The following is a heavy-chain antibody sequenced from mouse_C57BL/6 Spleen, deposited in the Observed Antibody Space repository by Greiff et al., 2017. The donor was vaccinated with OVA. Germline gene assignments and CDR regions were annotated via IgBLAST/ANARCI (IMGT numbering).Heavy chain of an antibody. CDR2: IDPETGGT. D-gene: IGHD2-3*01. J-gene: IGHJ2*01. CDR3: TGGWLHYFDY. Sequence: VHLVESGAELVRPGASVTLSCKASGYTFTDYEMHWVKQTPVHGLEWIGAIDPETGGTAYNQKFKGKAILTADKSSSTAYMELRSLTSEDSAVYYCTGGWLHYFDYWGQGTTLTVSS. CDR1: GYTFTDYE. V-gene: IGHV1-15*01.